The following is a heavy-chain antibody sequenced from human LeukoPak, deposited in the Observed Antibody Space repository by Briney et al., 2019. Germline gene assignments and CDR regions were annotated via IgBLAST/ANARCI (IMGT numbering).Heavy chain of an antibody. D-gene: IGHD6-6*01. CDR2: ISGSGGST. CDR3: AKVIGVEYSSPPPVDAFDI. Sequence: SGGSLRLSCAASGFTFSSYAMSWVRQAPGKGLEWVSAISGSGGSTYYADSVKGRFTISRDNSKNTLYLQMNSLRAEDTAVYYCAKVIGVEYSSPPPVDAFDIWGQGTMVTVSS. V-gene: IGHV3-23*01. J-gene: IGHJ3*02. CDR1: GFTFSSYA.